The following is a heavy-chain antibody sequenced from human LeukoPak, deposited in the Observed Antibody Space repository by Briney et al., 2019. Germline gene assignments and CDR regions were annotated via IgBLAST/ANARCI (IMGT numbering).Heavy chain of an antibody. V-gene: IGHV3-48*03. D-gene: IGHD2-15*01. CDR1: GFTFGSYE. J-gene: IGHJ6*02. CDR3: ARDSVVAGLLPYYYYGMDV. Sequence: PGGSLRLSCAASGFTFGSYEMEWVRQAPGKGLGWVASIRSSGSTIYYADSVKGRFTISRDNAKNSLYLQMNSLRAEDTAVYYCARDSVVAGLLPYYYYGMDVWGQGTTVTVSS. CDR2: IRSSGSTI.